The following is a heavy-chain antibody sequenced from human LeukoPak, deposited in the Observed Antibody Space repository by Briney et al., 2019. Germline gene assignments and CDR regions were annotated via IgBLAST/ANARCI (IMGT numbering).Heavy chain of an antibody. Sequence: GGSLRLSCAASGFTFSSYAMHWVRQAPGKGLEWVAAISYDGSNKYYADSVKGRFTISRDNSKNTLYLQMNSLRAEDTAVYYCARESDTAFFDYWGQGTLVTVSS. CDR1: GFTFSSYA. D-gene: IGHD5-18*01. CDR3: ARESDTAFFDY. J-gene: IGHJ4*02. CDR2: ISYDGSNK. V-gene: IGHV3-30-3*01.